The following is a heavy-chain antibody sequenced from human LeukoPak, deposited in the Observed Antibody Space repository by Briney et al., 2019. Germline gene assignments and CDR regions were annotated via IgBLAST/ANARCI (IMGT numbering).Heavy chain of an antibody. CDR2: ISGSGGST. J-gene: IGHJ5*01. Sequence: PGASLRLSCAASGFTFSSYAMSWVRQAPGKGLEWVSAISGSGGSTYYADSVKGRFTISRDNSKSTLYVQMNSLRAEDTAVYYCGIVRAGPKGKNGPWGQGTLVTISS. CDR3: GIVRAGPKGKNGP. CDR1: GFTFSSYA. V-gene: IGHV3-23*01. D-gene: IGHD2/OR15-2a*01.